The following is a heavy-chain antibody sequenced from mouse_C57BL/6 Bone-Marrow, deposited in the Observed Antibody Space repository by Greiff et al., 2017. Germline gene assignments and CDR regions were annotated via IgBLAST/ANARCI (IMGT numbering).Heavy chain of an antibody. V-gene: IGHV5-12*01. CDR1: GFTFSDYY. CDR3: ARVGVYGNYLYAMDD. J-gene: IGHJ4*01. D-gene: IGHD2-1*01. CDR2: ISNGGGST. Sequence: EVMLVESGGGLVQPGGSLKLSCAASGFTFSDYYMYWVRQTPEKRLEWVAYISNGGGSTYYPDTVKGRLTLAIDNAKNTLYLQMSRLKSEDTAMYYYARVGVYGNYLYAMDDWGQGTSVTVSS.